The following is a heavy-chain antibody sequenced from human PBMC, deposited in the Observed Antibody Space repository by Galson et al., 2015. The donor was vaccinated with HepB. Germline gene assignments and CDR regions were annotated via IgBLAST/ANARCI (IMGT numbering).Heavy chain of an antibody. CDR1: GYTFTSYY. V-gene: IGHV1-46*03. CDR3: ARSVGYCSSTSCPISYYYYYMDV. CDR2: INPSGGST. J-gene: IGHJ6*03. D-gene: IGHD2-2*01. Sequence: SVKVSCKASGYTFTSYYMHWVRQAPGQGLEWMGIINPSGGSTSYAQKFQGRVTMTRDTSTSTVYMELSSLRSEDTAVYYCARSVGYCSSTSCPISYYYYYMDVWGKGTTVTVSS.